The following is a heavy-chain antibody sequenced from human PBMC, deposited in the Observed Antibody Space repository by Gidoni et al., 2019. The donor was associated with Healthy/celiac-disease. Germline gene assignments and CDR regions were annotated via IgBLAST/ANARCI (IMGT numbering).Heavy chain of an antibody. CDR1: GYTFTSYG. D-gene: IGHD6-13*01. J-gene: IGHJ4*02. Sequence: QVQLVPSGAEVKKPGSPVKVSCKASGYTFTSYGISWVRQAPGQELEWMGWISTYNGNTNYAQKLQGRVTMTTDTSTSTAYMELRSLRSDDTAVYYCARLKGSSSWYTKDYLDYWGQGTLVTVSS. V-gene: IGHV1-18*01. CDR2: ISTYNGNT. CDR3: ARLKGSSSWYTKDYLDY.